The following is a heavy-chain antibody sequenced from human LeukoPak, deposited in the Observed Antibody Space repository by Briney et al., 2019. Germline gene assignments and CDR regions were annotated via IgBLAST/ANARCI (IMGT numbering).Heavy chain of an antibody. J-gene: IGHJ4*02. CDR1: GYTFTSYG. CDR3: AREGYYDILTGYLSIEDY. D-gene: IGHD3-9*01. Sequence: ASVKLSCKASGYTFTSYGISWVRQAPGQGLEWMGWISAYNGNTNYAQNLQGRVTMTTDTSTSTAYMELRSLRSDDTAVYYCAREGYYDILTGYLSIEDYWGQGTLVTVSS. V-gene: IGHV1-18*01. CDR2: ISAYNGNT.